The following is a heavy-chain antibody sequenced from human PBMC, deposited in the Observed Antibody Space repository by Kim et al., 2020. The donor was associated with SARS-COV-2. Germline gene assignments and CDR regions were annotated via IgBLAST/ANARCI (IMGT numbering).Heavy chain of an antibody. J-gene: IGHJ5*02. D-gene: IGHD7-27*01. CDR3: ARGTIWGSCWFDP. V-gene: IGHV4-34*01. Sequence: YSPSLKSRVTISVDTSKNQCSLKLSSVTAAETAVYYCARGTIWGSCWFDPWGQGTLVTVSS.